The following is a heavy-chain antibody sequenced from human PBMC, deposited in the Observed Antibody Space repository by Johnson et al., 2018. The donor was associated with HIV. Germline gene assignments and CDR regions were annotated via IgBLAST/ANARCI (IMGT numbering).Heavy chain of an antibody. V-gene: IGHV3-30*04. CDR1: GFTFSSYA. CDR3: ASGRAVAVTRAFDI. Sequence: QVQLVESGGGVVQPGRSLRLSCAASGFTFSSYAMHWVRQAPGKGLEWVAVISYDGSNKYYADSVKGRFTISRDNSKNTLYPQMNSLRAEDTAVYYCASGRAVAVTRAFDIWGQWTMVTFSS. CDR2: ISYDGSNK. J-gene: IGHJ3*02. D-gene: IGHD6-19*01.